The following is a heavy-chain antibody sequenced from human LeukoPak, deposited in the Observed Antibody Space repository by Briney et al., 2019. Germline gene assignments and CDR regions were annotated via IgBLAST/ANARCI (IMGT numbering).Heavy chain of an antibody. D-gene: IGHD4-23*01. Sequence: GGSLRLSCAAFGFTFSSYAMSWVRQAPGKGLEWVSAIISSGDSTYYADSVKGRFTISRDNSKNTLHLQMNSLRAEDTAVYYCAKIKDAVVTLNYFDYWGQGTLVTVSS. J-gene: IGHJ4*02. CDR2: IISSGDST. CDR1: GFTFSSYA. CDR3: AKIKDAVVTLNYFDY. V-gene: IGHV3-23*01.